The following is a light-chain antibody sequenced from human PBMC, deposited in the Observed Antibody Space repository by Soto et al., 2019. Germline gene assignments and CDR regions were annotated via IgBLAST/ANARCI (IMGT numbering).Light chain of an antibody. V-gene: IGKV1-9*01. Sequence: IQLTQSPSSLSASVGYRVTITCRASQGVRSYLAWFQQRPGKAPKLLIFGASTLQNGVPARFSGGGFGTEFTLTITSLQPEDFATYYCHQVYTYPRTFGQGTKVDI. CDR3: HQVYTYPRT. CDR1: QGVRSY. CDR2: GAS. J-gene: IGKJ1*01.